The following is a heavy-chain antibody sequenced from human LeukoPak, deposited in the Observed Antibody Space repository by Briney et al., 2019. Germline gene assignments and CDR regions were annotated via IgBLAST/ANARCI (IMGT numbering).Heavy chain of an antibody. V-gene: IGHV1-24*01. CDR3: ATREFTVAGGERYYYFDY. CDR2: FDPEDGET. CDR1: GYTLTELS. D-gene: IGHD6-19*01. Sequence: ASVKVSCKVSGYTLTELSMHWVRQAPGKGLEWMGGFDPEDGETIYAQKFQGRVTMTEDTSTDTAYKELSSLRSEDTAVYYCATREFTVAGGERYYYFDYWGQGTLVTVSS. J-gene: IGHJ4*02.